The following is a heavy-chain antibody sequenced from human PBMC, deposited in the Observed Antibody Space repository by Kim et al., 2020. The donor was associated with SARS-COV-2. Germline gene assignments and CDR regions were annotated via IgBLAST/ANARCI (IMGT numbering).Heavy chain of an antibody. D-gene: IGHD6-19*01. V-gene: IGHV4-59*08. CDR3: ARHELYSSGWYWFDP. J-gene: IGHJ5*02. Sequence: PSLKRRVTISVDTSKNQFSLKLSSVTAADTAVYYCARHELYSSGWYWFDPWGQGTLVTVSS.